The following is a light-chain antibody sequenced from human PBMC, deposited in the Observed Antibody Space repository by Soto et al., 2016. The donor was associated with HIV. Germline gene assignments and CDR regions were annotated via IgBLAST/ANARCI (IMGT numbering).Light chain of an antibody. J-gene: IGLJ1*01. V-gene: IGLV3-21*01. CDR1: NIGSKS. CDR2: DDR. CDR3: QVWDNSDDYYV. Sequence: SYVLTQPPSVSVAPGKTATITCGGNNIGSKSVHWYRQKPGQAPVLVVYDDRDRPSGIPERFSGSNSGNTATLTITWVEAGDEADYYCQVWDNSDDYYVFGTGTKVTV.